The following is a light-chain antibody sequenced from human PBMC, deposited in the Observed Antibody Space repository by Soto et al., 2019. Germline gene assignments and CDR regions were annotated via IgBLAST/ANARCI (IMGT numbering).Light chain of an antibody. Sequence: QSVLTQPASVSGSPGQSISISCTGTSGDIGTYNLVSWYQQHPGRAPKLIIFEGNKRPSGVSNRFSASKSGNTASLAVSGLQAEDEADYHCCSYAGGSTVICGGGTKLTVL. CDR2: EGN. CDR1: SGDIGTYNL. V-gene: IGLV2-23*01. CDR3: CSYAGGSTVI. J-gene: IGLJ2*01.